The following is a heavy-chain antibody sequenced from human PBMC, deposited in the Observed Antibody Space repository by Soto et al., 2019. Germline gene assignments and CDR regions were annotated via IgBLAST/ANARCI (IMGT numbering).Heavy chain of an antibody. Sequence: QVQLVESGGGVIQPGRSLRLSCAASGFTFSDYVMYWVRQAPGKGPEWVAFIWHDGTNRYYTDSVQGRFTVSRDNSNNTLSLQMNTLRAEDAAVYYCARPYDDSGGVYSYYFDYWGQGTLVTVSS. J-gene: IGHJ4*02. CDR2: IWHDGTNR. D-gene: IGHD3-22*01. V-gene: IGHV3-33*01. CDR3: ARPYDDSGGVYSYYFDY. CDR1: GFTFSDYV.